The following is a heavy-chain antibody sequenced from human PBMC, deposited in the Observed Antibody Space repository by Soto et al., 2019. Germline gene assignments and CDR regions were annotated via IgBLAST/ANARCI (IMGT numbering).Heavy chain of an antibody. J-gene: IGHJ6*02. CDR1: GYTFTGYY. Sequence: ASVKVSCKASGYTFTGYYMHWVRQAPGQGLEWMGWINPNSGGTNYAQKVQGWVTMTRDTSISTAYMELSRLRSDDTAVYYCARETSNYYYYYGMDVWGQGTTVTV. CDR3: ARETSNYYYYYGMDV. CDR2: INPNSGGT. V-gene: IGHV1-2*04.